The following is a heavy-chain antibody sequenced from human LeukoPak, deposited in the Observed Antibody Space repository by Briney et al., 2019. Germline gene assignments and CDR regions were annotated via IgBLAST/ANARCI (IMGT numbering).Heavy chain of an antibody. V-gene: IGHV4-61*09. CDR1: GGSIDNGSYF. D-gene: IGHD6-6*01. Sequence: SETLSLTCSVSGGSIDNGSYFWTWIRQSAGKGLEWIGHIYTSGSTTYNPSLKSRVTISLDASKNQFSLTLNFVTAADTAVYYCARVSSSPYYYMDVWGKGTTVTVSS. CDR3: ARVSSSPYYYMDV. CDR2: IYTSGST. J-gene: IGHJ6*03.